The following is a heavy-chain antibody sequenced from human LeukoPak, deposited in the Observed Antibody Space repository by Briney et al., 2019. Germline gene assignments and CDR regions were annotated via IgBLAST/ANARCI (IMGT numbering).Heavy chain of an antibody. V-gene: IGHV4-59*11. J-gene: IGHJ6*03. CDR2: IYYSGST. D-gene: IGHD4-23*01. CDR3: ARGGYGGKYYYYYYYMDV. CDR1: GVSISSHY. Sequence: PSETLSLTCTVSGVSISSHYWSWVRQPPGEGLEWVGYIYYSGSTNYNLSLKSGVTISVDTSNNQFSLKLSSVSAADTAVYYCARGGYGGKYYYYYYYMDVWGKGTTVTVSS.